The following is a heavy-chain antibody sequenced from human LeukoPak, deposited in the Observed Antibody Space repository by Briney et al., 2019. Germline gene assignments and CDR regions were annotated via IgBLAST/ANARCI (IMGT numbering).Heavy chain of an antibody. J-gene: IGHJ4*02. CDR2: IIPIFGTA. V-gene: IGHV1-69*05. Sequence: SVKVSCKASGGTFSSYAISWVRQAPGQGPEWMGGIIPIFGTANYAQKFQGRVTITTDESTSTAYMELSSLRSEDTAVYYCARTPCGGDCYPVLFDYWGQGTLVTVSS. D-gene: IGHD2-21*02. CDR1: GGTFSSYA. CDR3: ARTPCGGDCYPVLFDY.